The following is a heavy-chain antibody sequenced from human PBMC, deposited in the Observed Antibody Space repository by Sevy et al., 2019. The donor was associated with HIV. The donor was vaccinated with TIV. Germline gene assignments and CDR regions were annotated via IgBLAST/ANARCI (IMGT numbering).Heavy chain of an antibody. CDR1: GFTFSGYG. CDR2: IRYDGSTK. V-gene: IGHV3-30*02. D-gene: IGHD3-10*01. CDR3: AKGLGMVQGALLSDDV. Sequence: GGSLRLSCAASGFTFSGYGMHWVRQAPGKGLEWVAFIRYDGSTKYYVDSVKGRFTISRDNSKNTLFLQMNSLRTEDTSVYYGAKGLGMVQGALLSDDVWGQGTLVTVSS. J-gene: IGHJ3*01.